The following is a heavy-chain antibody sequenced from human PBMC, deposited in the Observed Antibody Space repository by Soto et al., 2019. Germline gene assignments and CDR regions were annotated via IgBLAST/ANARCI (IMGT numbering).Heavy chain of an antibody. CDR3: ARDPVAGTYFDY. Sequence: GASVKVSCQASGYTFTHYGISWGRRAPGQGLEWMGWINAYNGNTNYAQKLQGRVTMTTDTSTSTAYMELRSLRSDDTAVYYCARDPVAGTYFDYWGQGTLVTVSS. J-gene: IGHJ4*02. V-gene: IGHV1-18*01. CDR2: INAYNGNT. CDR1: GYTFTHYG. D-gene: IGHD6-19*01.